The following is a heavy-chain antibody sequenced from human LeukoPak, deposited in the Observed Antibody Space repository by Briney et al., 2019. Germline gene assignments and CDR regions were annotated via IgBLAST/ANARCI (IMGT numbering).Heavy chain of an antibody. D-gene: IGHD3-10*01. CDR2: IYTSGST. CDR1: GGSISSGSYY. Sequence: SQTLSLTCTVSGGSISSGSYYWSWIRQPAGKGLEWIGRIYTSGSTNYNPSLKSRVTISVDTSKNQFSLKLSSVSAADTAVYYCARASQFGGSSGFYSYYYYMDVWGKGTTVTVSS. J-gene: IGHJ6*03. CDR3: ARASQFGGSSGFYSYYYYMDV. V-gene: IGHV4-61*02.